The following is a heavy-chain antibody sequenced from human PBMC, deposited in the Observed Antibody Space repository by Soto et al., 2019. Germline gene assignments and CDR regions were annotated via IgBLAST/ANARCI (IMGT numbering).Heavy chain of an antibody. J-gene: IGHJ4*02. Sequence: GGSLRLSCAASGFIFSVYAMTWFRQAPGKGLEWVSSISGSDGTTSYADSVKGRFTISRDSSKNTLYLQMNSLRAEDTAVYFCAPYPPPAAISYWGQGTLVTVSS. CDR1: GFIFSVYA. V-gene: IGHV3-23*01. CDR2: ISGSDGTT. D-gene: IGHD2-2*01. CDR3: APYPPPAAISY.